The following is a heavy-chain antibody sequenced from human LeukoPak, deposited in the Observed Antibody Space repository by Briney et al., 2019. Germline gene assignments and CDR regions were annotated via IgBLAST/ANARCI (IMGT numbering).Heavy chain of an antibody. D-gene: IGHD1-26*01. J-gene: IGHJ4*02. V-gene: IGHV3-64*01. CDR1: GFTFSSYA. CDR2: ISSNGGST. Sequence: PGGSLRLSCAASGFTFSSYAMHWVRQAPGKGLEYVSAISSNGGSTYYANSVKGRFTISRDNSKNTLYLQMNSLRAEDTAVYYCVKGGVGAAPGWVYWGQGTLVAVSS. CDR3: VKGGVGAAPGWVY.